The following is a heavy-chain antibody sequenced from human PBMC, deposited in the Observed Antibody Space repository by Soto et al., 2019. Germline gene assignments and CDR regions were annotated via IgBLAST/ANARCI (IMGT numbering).Heavy chain of an antibody. CDR2: IYWNDDK. J-gene: IGHJ4*02. D-gene: IGHD3-22*01. Sequence: SGPTLVNPTQTLTLTCTFSGFSLSTSGVGVGWIRQPPGKALEWLALIYWNDDKRYSPSLKSRLTITKDTSKNQVVLTMSNMDPVDTATYYCAHSEESYYYDSSGYLPGYWGQGTLVTVSS. CDR3: AHSEESYYYDSSGYLPGY. V-gene: IGHV2-5*01. CDR1: GFSLSTSGVG.